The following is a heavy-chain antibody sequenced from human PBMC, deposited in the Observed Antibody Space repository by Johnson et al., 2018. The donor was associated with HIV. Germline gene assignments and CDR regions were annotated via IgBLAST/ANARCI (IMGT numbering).Heavy chain of an antibody. Sequence: QVQLVESGGGLVQPGGSLRLSCSASGLTFSNYVMYWVRQAPGKGLQWLAVISYDGSNKYYADSVKGRFTISRDNSKNTLYLQMESLRPEDTAVYYCARDQVDRWGAFDIWGQGTMVTVSS. J-gene: IGHJ3*02. CDR1: GLTFSNYV. D-gene: IGHD5-12*01. CDR3: ARDQVDRWGAFDI. CDR2: ISYDGSNK. V-gene: IGHV3-30*03.